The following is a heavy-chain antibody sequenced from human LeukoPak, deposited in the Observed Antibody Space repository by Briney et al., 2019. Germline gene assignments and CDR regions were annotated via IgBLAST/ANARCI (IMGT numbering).Heavy chain of an antibody. D-gene: IGHD5-12*01. CDR3: ARDLVGYSGYGEGY. CDR2: IIPIFGTA. CDR1: GGTFSSYA. J-gene: IGHJ4*02. Sequence: SVKVSCKASGGTFSSYAISWVRQARGRGLEWMGGIIPIFGTANYAQKFQGRVTITADESTSTAYMELSSLRSEDTAVYYCARDLVGYSGYGEGYWGQGTLVTVSS. V-gene: IGHV1-69*13.